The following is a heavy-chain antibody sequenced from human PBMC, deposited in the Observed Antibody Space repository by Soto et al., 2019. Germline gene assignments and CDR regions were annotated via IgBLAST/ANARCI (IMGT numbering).Heavy chain of an antibody. CDR2: LWNDGSNE. Sequence: QVQLVESGGGVVQPGRSLRLSCAASGFSVSNYGMHWVRQAPGKGLEWVAVLWNDGSNEYYVESVKGRFTISRDDSKNTLYLQMDTLRAEDTAVYYCGRDNYGDYGGHGAFDIWGQGTMVTVSS. J-gene: IGHJ3*02. CDR3: GRDNYGDYGGHGAFDI. CDR1: GFSVSNYG. D-gene: IGHD4-17*01. V-gene: IGHV3-33*01.